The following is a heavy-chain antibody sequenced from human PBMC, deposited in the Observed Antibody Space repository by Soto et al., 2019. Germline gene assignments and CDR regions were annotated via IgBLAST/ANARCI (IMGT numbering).Heavy chain of an antibody. CDR3: AKVRVGYGDFRS. D-gene: IGHD4-17*01. J-gene: IGHJ4*02. V-gene: IGHV3-23*01. CDR2: ISGSGGST. CDR1: GFTFSSYA. Sequence: EVQLLESGGGLVQPGGSLRLSCAASGFTFSSYAMSWVRQAPGKGLEWVSAISGSGGSTYYADSVKGRFTISRDNSKNTPKLQMNSLRAEDRGVYYCAKVRVGYGDFRSWGQGTLVTVPP.